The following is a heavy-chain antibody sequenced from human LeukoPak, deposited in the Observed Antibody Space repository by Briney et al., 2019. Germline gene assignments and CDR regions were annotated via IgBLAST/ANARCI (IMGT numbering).Heavy chain of an antibody. CDR2: ISASGGGT. J-gene: IGHJ4*02. V-gene: IGHV3-23*01. Sequence: PGGSLRLSCTTSGFTFSSYAMSWVRHAPGTGLEWVSAISASGGGTFYADSVRVRFTISRDNSKNTLYLQMNSLRAEDTAVYYCAKADSGSHYDDYWGQGTLVTVSS. CDR1: GFTFSSYA. D-gene: IGHD1-26*01. CDR3: AKADSGSHYDDY.